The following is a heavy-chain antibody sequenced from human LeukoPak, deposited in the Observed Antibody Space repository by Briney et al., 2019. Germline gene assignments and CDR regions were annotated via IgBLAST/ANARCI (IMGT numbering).Heavy chain of an antibody. CDR2: IYSGGST. D-gene: IGHD6-13*01. CDR1: GFTVNSNY. CDR3: AKSDVGAAADPYGMDV. V-gene: IGHV3-53*04. J-gene: IGHJ6*02. Sequence: GGSLRLSCAASGFTVNSNYMNWVSQAPGKGLEWVSVIYSGGSTYYADSVKGRFTISRHNSKNTLYLQMNSLRAEDTAVYYCAKSDVGAAADPYGMDVWGQGTTVTVSS.